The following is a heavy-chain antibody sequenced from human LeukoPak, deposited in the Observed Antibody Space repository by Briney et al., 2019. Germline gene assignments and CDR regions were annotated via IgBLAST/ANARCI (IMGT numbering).Heavy chain of an antibody. D-gene: IGHD3-10*01. CDR1: GGSISSYY. CDR2: IYYSGYT. Sequence: SETLSLTCTVSGGSISSYYWSWIRQPPGKGLEWIGYIYYSGYTNYNPSLKSRVTISVDTSKNQFSLKMRSVTAADTAVYYCARTTMVRGTYYMDVWGQGTLVTVSS. J-gene: IGHJ4*02. CDR3: ARTTMVRGTYYMDV. V-gene: IGHV4-59*12.